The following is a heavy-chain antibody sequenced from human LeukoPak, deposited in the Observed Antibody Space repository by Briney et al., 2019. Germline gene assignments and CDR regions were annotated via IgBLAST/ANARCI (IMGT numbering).Heavy chain of an antibody. D-gene: IGHD3-16*01. Sequence: GGSLRLSCAASGFTFSSYAMSWVRQAPGKGLEWVSAISGSGGSTYYADSVNGRFTISRDNSRDTLYLQMNSLRTEDTAVYYCAKGYYDYVWGSYYFDYWGQGTPVTVSS. CDR3: AKGYYDYVWGSYYFDY. J-gene: IGHJ4*02. V-gene: IGHV3-23*01. CDR1: GFTFSSYA. CDR2: ISGSGGST.